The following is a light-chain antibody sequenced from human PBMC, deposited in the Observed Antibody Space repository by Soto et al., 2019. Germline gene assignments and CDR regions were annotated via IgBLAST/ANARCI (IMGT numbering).Light chain of an antibody. CDR1: QGISNY. J-gene: IGKJ3*01. CDR2: AAS. V-gene: IGKV1-27*01. CDR3: QKYDSATFT. Sequence: DIQMTQSPSSLSASVGDRVNITCRASQGISNYLAWYQQKPGKVPKLLIYAASTLQSGVPSRFSGSGSGTDFTLTISSLQPEDVATYYCQKYDSATFTFGPGTKVDIK.